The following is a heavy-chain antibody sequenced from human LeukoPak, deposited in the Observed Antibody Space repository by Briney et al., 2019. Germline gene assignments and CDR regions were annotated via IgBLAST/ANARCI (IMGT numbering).Heavy chain of an antibody. CDR3: ARLLEPATGYYMDV. J-gene: IGHJ6*03. CDR1: GFTFSSYW. Sequence: PGGSLRLSCAASGFTFSSYWMSWVRQAPGKGLEWVANIKQDGSEKYYVDSVKGRSTISRDNAKNSLYLQMNSLRAEDTAVYFCARLLEPATGYYMDVWGKGTTVTISS. V-gene: IGHV3-7*01. CDR2: IKQDGSEK. D-gene: IGHD5-24*01.